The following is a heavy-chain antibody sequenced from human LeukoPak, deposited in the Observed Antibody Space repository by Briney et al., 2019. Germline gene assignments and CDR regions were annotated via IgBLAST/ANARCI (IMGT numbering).Heavy chain of an antibody. D-gene: IGHD3-22*01. Sequence: SQTLSLTCTVSGGSISSGDYYWSWIRQPPGKGLERIGYIYYSGSTYYNPSLKSRVTISVDTSKNQFSLKLSSVTAADTAVYYCAREVYYYDSSGYYDDYWGQGTLVTVSS. V-gene: IGHV4-30-4*08. CDR1: GGSISSGDYY. CDR2: IYYSGST. J-gene: IGHJ4*02. CDR3: AREVYYYDSSGYYDDY.